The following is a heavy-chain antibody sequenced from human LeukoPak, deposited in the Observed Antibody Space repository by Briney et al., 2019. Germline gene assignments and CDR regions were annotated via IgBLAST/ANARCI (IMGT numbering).Heavy chain of an antibody. CDR2: ISGSGGST. J-gene: IGHJ6*03. CDR3: AKDATPALGTVYMDV. Sequence: GGPLRLSCAASGFTFSSYGMTWVRQAPGRGLEWVSTISGSGGSTYYADSVEGRFTISRDNDKNSIYLQMNSLRAEDTAVYYCAKDATPALGTVYMDVWGKGTTVTISS. D-gene: IGHD6-13*01. V-gene: IGHV3-23*01. CDR1: GFTFSSYG.